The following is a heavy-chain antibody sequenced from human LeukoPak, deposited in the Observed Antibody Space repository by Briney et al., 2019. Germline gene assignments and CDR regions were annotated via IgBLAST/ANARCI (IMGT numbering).Heavy chain of an antibody. V-gene: IGHV3-7*01. CDR2: INQDGSAK. Sequence: PGGSLRLSCAASGFTFSSYWMSWVRQAPGKGMGWGANINQDGSAKDYGGSVEGRFTISRDNAKNSLYLQMNSLTAEDTAVYFCASAPNENYFDFWGQGTLVTVSS. CDR3: ASAPNENYFDF. J-gene: IGHJ4*02. CDR1: GFTFSSYW.